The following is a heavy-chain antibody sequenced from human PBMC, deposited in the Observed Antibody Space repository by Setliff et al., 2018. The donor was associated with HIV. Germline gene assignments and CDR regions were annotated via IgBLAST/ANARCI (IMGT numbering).Heavy chain of an antibody. CDR3: ARDRGISGHYFDS. V-gene: IGHV3-21*01. CDR1: GSTFSAYS. Sequence: KTGGSLRLSCAASGSTFSAYSMNWVRQAPGKGLEWVSSISSNSVYIHYADSVRGRFTISRDNARNSLNLQMNSLRAEDTAVYYCARDRGISGHYFDSWGQGTLVTVSS. D-gene: IGHD1-26*01. CDR2: ISSNSVYI. J-gene: IGHJ4*02.